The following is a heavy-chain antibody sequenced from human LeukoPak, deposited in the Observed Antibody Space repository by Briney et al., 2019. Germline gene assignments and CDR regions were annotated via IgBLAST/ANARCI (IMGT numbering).Heavy chain of an antibody. J-gene: IGHJ4*02. Sequence: GGSLRLSCAASGFTFSDFGMHWVRQAPGQGLEWVTFIPYDGSNKYYADSVKGRFTISRDNSKNTLYLQMNSLRAEDTAVYYCAKADIVVVVAATLHYWGQGTLVTVSS. CDR3: AKADIVVVVAATLHY. CDR2: IPYDGSNK. V-gene: IGHV3-30*02. CDR1: GFTFSDFG. D-gene: IGHD2-15*01.